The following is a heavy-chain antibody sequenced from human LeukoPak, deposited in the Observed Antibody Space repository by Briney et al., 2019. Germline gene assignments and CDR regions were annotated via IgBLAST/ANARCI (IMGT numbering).Heavy chain of an antibody. Sequence: KSSETLSLTCAVYGGSFSGYYWSWIRQPPGKGLEWIGEINHSGSTNYNPSLKSRVTISVDTSKNQFSLKLSSVTAADTAVYYCARAYCSGGSCYSLFDYWGQGTLVTVSS. V-gene: IGHV4-34*01. D-gene: IGHD2-15*01. CDR2: INHSGST. J-gene: IGHJ4*02. CDR1: GGSFSGYY. CDR3: ARAYCSGGSCYSLFDY.